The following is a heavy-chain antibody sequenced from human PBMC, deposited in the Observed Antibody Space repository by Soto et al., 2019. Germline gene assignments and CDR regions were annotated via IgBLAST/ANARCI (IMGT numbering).Heavy chain of an antibody. J-gene: IGHJ5*02. D-gene: IGHD3-3*01. Sequence: GGSLRLSCAASGFTFGGYGMHWVRQAPGKGLEWVSYISSSGSTIYYADSVKGRFTISRDNAKNSLYLQMNSLRAEDTAVYYCARGGPGITIFGVVIISAEPRGSNWFDPWGQGTLVTSPQ. CDR2: ISSSGSTI. V-gene: IGHV3-48*03. CDR3: ARGGPGITIFGVVIISAEPRGSNWFDP. CDR1: GFTFGGYG.